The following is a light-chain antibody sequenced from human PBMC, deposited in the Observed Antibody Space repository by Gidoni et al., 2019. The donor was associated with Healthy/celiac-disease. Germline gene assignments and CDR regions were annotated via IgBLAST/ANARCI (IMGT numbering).Light chain of an antibody. Sequence: EIVLTQSPGTLSLSPGERATLSCRASQSVSSSYLAWYQQQPGQAPRLLIYGASSRATGIPDRCSGSGSGTDFTLTISRLEPEDLAVYYCQQYGSSRYTFGQXTKLEIK. CDR2: GAS. J-gene: IGKJ2*01. V-gene: IGKV3-20*01. CDR3: QQYGSSRYT. CDR1: QSVSSSY.